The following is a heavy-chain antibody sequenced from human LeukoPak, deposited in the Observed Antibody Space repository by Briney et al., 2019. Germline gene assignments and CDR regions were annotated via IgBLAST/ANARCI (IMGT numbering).Heavy chain of an antibody. D-gene: IGHD3-9*01. V-gene: IGHV4-34*01. CDR3: ARASLGSVRYFDRDTYYFDY. Sequence: SETLSLTCAVYGGSFSGYYLTWIRQPPGKGLEWIGEIRPSGRTNYSPSLKSRVTISVDTSKKQFSLKLSSVTAADTAVYYCARASLGSVRYFDRDTYYFDYWGQGTLVTVSS. CDR1: GGSFSGYY. J-gene: IGHJ4*02. CDR2: IRPSGRT.